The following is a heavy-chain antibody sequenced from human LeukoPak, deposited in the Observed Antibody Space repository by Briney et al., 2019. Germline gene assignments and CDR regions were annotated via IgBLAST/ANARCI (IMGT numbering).Heavy chain of an antibody. CDR1: GYTFTGYY. D-gene: IGHD3-22*01. Sequence: SVKVSCKASGYTFTGYYMHWVRQVPGQGLEWMGGIIPIFGTANYAQKFQGRVTITADESTSTAYMELSSLRSEDTAVYYCAGPNDYYDSSGHFDYWGQGTLVTVSS. J-gene: IGHJ4*02. CDR3: AGPNDYYDSSGHFDY. CDR2: IIPIFGTA. V-gene: IGHV1-69*13.